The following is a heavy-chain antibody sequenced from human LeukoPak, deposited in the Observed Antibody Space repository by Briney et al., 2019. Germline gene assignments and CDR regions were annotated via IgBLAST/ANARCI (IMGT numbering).Heavy chain of an antibody. Sequence: SETLPLTCTVYGGSISSYYWSWIRQPPGKGREWIGYLYYSGSTNYNPSLKSRVTISVDTSKTQFSLKLSSVTAADTAVYYCARHPVVPGNYYYHGMDVWGQGTTVTVSS. CDR1: GGSISSYY. V-gene: IGHV4-59*08. D-gene: IGHD2-2*01. J-gene: IGHJ6*02. CDR2: LYYSGST. CDR3: ARHPVVPGNYYYHGMDV.